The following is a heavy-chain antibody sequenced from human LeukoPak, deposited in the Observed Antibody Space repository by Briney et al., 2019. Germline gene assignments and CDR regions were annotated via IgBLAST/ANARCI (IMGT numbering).Heavy chain of an antibody. V-gene: IGHV3-11*01. Sequence: NPGGSLRLSCAASGFTFSDYYMSWIRKAPGKGRGWVSYISSSGSSIYYADSVKGRCTISRDNTKNSLYLQMNSLRAEDTAVYYCARERPSYDILTGRNYYYDGMDVGGQGTPVTVS. CDR2: ISSSGSSI. J-gene: IGHJ6*02. CDR1: GFTFSDYY. CDR3: ARERPSYDILTGRNYYYDGMDV. D-gene: IGHD3-9*01.